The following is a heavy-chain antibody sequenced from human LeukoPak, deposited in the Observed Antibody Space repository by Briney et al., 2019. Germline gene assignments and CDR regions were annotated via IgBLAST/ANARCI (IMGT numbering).Heavy chain of an antibody. V-gene: IGHV1-69*13. CDR1: GGTFSSFA. CDR2: IIPIFGTT. Sequence: GASVKVSCKASGGTFSSFAISWVRQAPGQGLEWMGGIIPIFGTTNYAQKFQDRVTITVDESTSIAFMELSSLESEDTAVYYCARGREGTTVTTFRSVWFDPWGQGTLVTVSS. CDR3: ARGREGTTVTTFRSVWFDP. J-gene: IGHJ5*02. D-gene: IGHD4-17*01.